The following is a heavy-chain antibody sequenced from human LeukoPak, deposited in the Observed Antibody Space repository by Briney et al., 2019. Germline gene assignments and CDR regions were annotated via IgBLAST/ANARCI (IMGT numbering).Heavy chain of an antibody. J-gene: IGHJ6*02. Sequence: SQTLSLTCTVSGGSISSGGYYWSWIRQHPGKGLEWIGYIYYSGSTYYNPSLKSRVTIPVDTSKNQFSLKLSSVTAADTAVYYCARFPRRTTRYYYYGMDVWGQGTTVTVSS. D-gene: IGHD2-2*01. CDR1: GGSISSGGYY. CDR3: ARFPRRTTRYYYYGMDV. V-gene: IGHV4-31*03. CDR2: IYYSGST.